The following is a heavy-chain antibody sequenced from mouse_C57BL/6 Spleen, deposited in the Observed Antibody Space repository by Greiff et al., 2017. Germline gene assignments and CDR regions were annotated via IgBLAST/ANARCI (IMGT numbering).Heavy chain of an antibody. V-gene: IGHV1-75*01. CDR3: ARPNWDVTGYFDY. Sequence: VQLQESGPELVKPGASVKISCKASGYTFTDYYINWVKQRPGQGLEWIGWIFPGSGSTYYNEKFKGKATLTVDKSSSTAYMLLSSLTSEDSAVYFCARPNWDVTGYFDYWGQGTTLTVSS. CDR1: GYTFTDYY. J-gene: IGHJ2*01. D-gene: IGHD4-1*02. CDR2: IFPGSGST.